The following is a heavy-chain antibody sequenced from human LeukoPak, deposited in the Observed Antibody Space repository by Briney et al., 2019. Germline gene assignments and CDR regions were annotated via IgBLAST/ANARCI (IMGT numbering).Heavy chain of an antibody. V-gene: IGHV1-69*04. CDR1: GGTFSSYA. CDR3: ARDDYGRRENAFDI. D-gene: IGHD4-17*01. Sequence: GSSVKVPCKASGGTFSSYAISWVRQAPGQGLEWMGRIIPIFGIANYAQKFQGRVTITADKSTSTAYMELSSLRSEDTAVYYCARDDYGRRENAFDIWGQGTMVTVSS. CDR2: IIPIFGIA. J-gene: IGHJ3*02.